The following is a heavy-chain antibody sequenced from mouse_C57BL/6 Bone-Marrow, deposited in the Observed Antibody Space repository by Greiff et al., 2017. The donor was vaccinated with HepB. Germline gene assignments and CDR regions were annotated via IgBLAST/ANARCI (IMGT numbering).Heavy chain of an antibody. V-gene: IGHV5-9-1*02. J-gene: IGHJ2*01. D-gene: IGHD1-1*01. CDR1: GFTFSSYA. CDR2: ISSGGDYI. CDR3: TRSFLITTVVGFDY. Sequence: EVKVVESGEGLVKPGGSLKLSCAASGFTFSSYAMSWVRQTPEKRLEWVAYISSGGDYIYYADTVKGRFTISRDNARNTLYLQMSSLKSEDTAMYYCTRSFLITTVVGFDYWGHCTTLTVSS.